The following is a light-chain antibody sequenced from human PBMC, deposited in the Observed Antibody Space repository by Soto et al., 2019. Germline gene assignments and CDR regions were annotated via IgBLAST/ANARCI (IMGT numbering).Light chain of an antibody. CDR3: QQFAGSPTWT. CDR1: QRVSSNY. CDR2: GAS. V-gene: IGKV3-20*01. J-gene: IGKJ1*01. Sequence: IALTQSPGTLSLSPGERATLSCRASQRVSSNYVAWYQHKPGQAPRLLIHGASIRATGIPDRFSGSGSGTDFTLTISRLEPEDFAVYYCQQFAGSPTWTFGQGTKVEIK.